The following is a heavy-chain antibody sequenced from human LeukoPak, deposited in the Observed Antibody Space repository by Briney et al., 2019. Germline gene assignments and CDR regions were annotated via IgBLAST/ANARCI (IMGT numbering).Heavy chain of an antibody. CDR1: NGSFSGYH. J-gene: IGHJ5*02. D-gene: IGHD3-16*01. CDR3: ARAAWNGGGGFDP. Sequence: SETLSLTCAVYNGSFSGYHWSWVRPSPEGGLGWIGEVNQGVDTNYNPSLRTRVAISLDTSKNHFSLKLRSVTAADTAVYNCARAAWNGGGGFDPWGQGTLVTVSS. V-gene: IGHV4-34*01. CDR2: VNQGVDT.